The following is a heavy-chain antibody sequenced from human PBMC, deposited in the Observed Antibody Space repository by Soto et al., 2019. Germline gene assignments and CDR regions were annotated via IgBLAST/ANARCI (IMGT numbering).Heavy chain of an antibody. V-gene: IGHV4-31*03. Sequence: QVQLQESGPGLVKPSQTLSLTRTVSGGSISSGGYYWSWIRQHPGKGLEWIGYIYYSGSTYYNPSLKSRVTISVDTSKNQFSLKLSSVTAADTAVYYCARDRIAEAARPFESRGWFDPWGQGTLVTVSS. D-gene: IGHD6-6*01. CDR2: IYYSGST. CDR3: ARDRIAEAARPFESRGWFDP. CDR1: GGSISSGGYY. J-gene: IGHJ5*02.